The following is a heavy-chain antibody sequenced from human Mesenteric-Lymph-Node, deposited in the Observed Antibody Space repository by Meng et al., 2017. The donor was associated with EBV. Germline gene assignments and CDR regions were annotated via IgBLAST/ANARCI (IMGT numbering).Heavy chain of an antibody. V-gene: IGHV4-34*12. CDR3: ATGWGKANY. Sequence: QVLPQQWGAGLLKPSATLSLTCDVYGDSFSAYYWRWIRQPPGRGLEWIGDVIHSGNTSYSPSLKSRVTISVDTSKRQFSLKLRSMTAADTAVYYCATGWGKANYWGQGTLVTVSS. CDR2: VIHSGNT. D-gene: IGHD3-16*01. J-gene: IGHJ4*02. CDR1: GDSFSAYY.